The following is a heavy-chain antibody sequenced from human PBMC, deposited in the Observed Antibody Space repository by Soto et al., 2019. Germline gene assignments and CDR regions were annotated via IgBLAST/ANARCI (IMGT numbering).Heavy chain of an antibody. CDR3: ARNNWNYSFDY. D-gene: IGHD1-7*01. V-gene: IGHV5-10-1*01. Sequence: PGESLKISCKGSEYTFNSYWISWVRQMPGKGLEWMGRIDPSDSYTIYSPSFQGHVTFSVDKSISTAYLQWSSLKASDTAMYYCARNNWNYSFDYWGQGTLVTVSS. J-gene: IGHJ4*02. CDR2: IDPSDSYT. CDR1: EYTFNSYW.